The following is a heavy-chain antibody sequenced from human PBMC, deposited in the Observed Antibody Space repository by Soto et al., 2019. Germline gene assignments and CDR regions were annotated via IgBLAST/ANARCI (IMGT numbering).Heavy chain of an antibody. Sequence: GGSLRLSCAVSGFTFSAYAMSWVRQAPGKGLDWVSGISGSGSSTYHADSVRGRFTISRDNSKNTLYLQMNSLRAEDPAGYYCPRPPVGGLASGGQGPLVPV. CDR2: ISGSGSST. CDR1: GFTFSAYA. J-gene: IGHJ4*02. CDR3: PRPPVGGLAS. D-gene: IGHD3-16*01. V-gene: IGHV3-23*01.